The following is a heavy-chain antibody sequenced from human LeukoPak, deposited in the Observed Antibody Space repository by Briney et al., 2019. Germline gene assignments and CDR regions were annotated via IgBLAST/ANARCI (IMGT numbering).Heavy chain of an antibody. J-gene: IGHJ4*02. Sequence: SGGSLRLSCAASGFTFSSYAMSWVRQAPGKGLEWVSAISGSGGSTYYADSVKGRFTISRDNSKNTLYLQMNSLRAEDTAVYYCAKSSGYSSSKFDYWGQGTLVTVSS. CDR2: ISGSGGST. D-gene: IGHD6-13*01. CDR3: AKSSGYSSSKFDY. CDR1: GFTFSSYA. V-gene: IGHV3-23*01.